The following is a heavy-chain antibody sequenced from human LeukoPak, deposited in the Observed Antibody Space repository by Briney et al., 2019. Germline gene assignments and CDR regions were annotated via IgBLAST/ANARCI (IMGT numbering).Heavy chain of an antibody. CDR1: GFTFSDYY. CDR3: AKDIVDYYDSSGYFFSPDY. CDR2: ISSSGSTI. D-gene: IGHD3-22*01. J-gene: IGHJ4*02. V-gene: IGHV3-11*01. Sequence: GGSLRLSCAASGFTFSDYYMSWIRQAPGKGLEWVSYISSSGSTIYYADSVKGRFTISRDNAKNSLYLQMNSLRAEDTALYYCAKDIVDYYDSSGYFFSPDYWGQGTLVTVSS.